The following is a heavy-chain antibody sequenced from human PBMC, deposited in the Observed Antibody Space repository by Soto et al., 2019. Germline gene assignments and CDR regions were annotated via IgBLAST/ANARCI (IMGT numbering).Heavy chain of an antibody. CDR3: LTVRCLWFGELLYY. D-gene: IGHD3-10*01. Sequence: QVQLVQSGAEVKKPGSSVKVSCKASGGTFSSYSISWVRQAPGQGLEWMVGIIPIYGTANYAQKCQGRVKITAHESTSEAYMELSSLRSVDTAVYYCLTVRCLWFGELLYYWGQGTLVTVSS. CDR2: IIPIYGTA. V-gene: IGHV1-69*01. CDR1: GGTFSSYS. J-gene: IGHJ4*02.